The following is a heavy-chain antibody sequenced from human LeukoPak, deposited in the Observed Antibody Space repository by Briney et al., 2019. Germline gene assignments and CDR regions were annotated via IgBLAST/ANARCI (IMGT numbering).Heavy chain of an antibody. J-gene: IGHJ4*01. D-gene: IGHD1-26*01. V-gene: IGHV4-59*01. Sequence: SETLSLTCTVSGGSIISYYYTWIPQPPGKGLEWIGYIYYSGNTNYNPSLKSRVTMSLDMSRNQFSLRLTSVTAAETAVYYCAREDSGTSIDYWGQGTLVTVSS. CDR3: AREDSGTSIDY. CDR2: IYYSGNT. CDR1: GGSIISYY.